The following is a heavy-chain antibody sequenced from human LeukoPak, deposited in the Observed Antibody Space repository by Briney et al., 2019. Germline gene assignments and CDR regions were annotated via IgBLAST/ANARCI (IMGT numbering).Heavy chain of an antibody. CDR1: GYTFNDYY. V-gene: IGHV1-2*04. D-gene: IGHD5-18*01. J-gene: IGHJ4*02. CDR2: INPNSGVT. CDR3: ARVSGNTAMGIQYYFDY. Sequence: ASVKVSCKTAGYTFNDYYIHWVRQAPGQGLEWMGWINPNSGVTRYSQKFQDSVTMTSDTSISTVYMEVSRVTSDDTAVYFCARVSGNTAMGIQYYFDYWGQGTLVTVSS.